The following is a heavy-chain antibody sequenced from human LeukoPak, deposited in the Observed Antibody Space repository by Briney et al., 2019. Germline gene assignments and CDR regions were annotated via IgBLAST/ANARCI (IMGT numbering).Heavy chain of an antibody. Sequence: SETLSLTCTVSGGSISSHCWSWIRQPPGKGLEWIGYIYYRGSTNYNPSLKSRVTIAVDTSKNQFSLKLSSVTAADTAVYYCARRQYRLPYMDVWGKGTTVTVSS. CDR2: IYYRGST. J-gene: IGHJ6*03. D-gene: IGHD2-2*01. CDR1: GGSISSHC. V-gene: IGHV4-59*11. CDR3: ARRQYRLPYMDV.